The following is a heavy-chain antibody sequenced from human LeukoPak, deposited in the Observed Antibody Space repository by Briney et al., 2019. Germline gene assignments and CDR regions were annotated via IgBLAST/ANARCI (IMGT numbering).Heavy chain of an antibody. CDR1: GGSFSGYY. V-gene: IGHV4-34*01. Sequence: SETLSLTCAVYGGSFSGYYWSWIRQPPGKGLEWIGEINHSGSTNYNPSLKSRVTISVDTSKNQFSLKLNSVTAADTAVYYCAIPYYYGSGSWLYWGQGTLVTVSS. CDR3: AIPYYYGSGSWLY. CDR2: INHSGST. D-gene: IGHD3-10*01. J-gene: IGHJ4*02.